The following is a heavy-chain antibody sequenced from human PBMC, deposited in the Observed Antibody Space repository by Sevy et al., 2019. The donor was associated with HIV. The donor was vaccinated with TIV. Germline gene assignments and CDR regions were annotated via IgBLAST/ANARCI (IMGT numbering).Heavy chain of an antibody. D-gene: IGHD2-2*01. V-gene: IGHV1-18*01. CDR1: GYTFMNYG. CDR3: ALYCSTTNCIFDY. CDR2: ISASDGNT. J-gene: IGHJ4*02. Sequence: ASVKVSCKAAGYTFMNYGISWVRQAPGQGLEWMGWISASDGNTNYAQKFQGRVNMTTETSTTTAYMELRSLRSDDTAVYYCALYCSTTNCIFDYWGQGTLVTVSS.